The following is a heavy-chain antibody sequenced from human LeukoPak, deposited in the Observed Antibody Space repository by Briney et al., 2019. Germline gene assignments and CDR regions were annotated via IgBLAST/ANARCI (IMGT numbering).Heavy chain of an antibody. CDR1: GGSFSGYY. J-gene: IGHJ4*02. Sequence: SETLSLTCAVYGGSFSGYYWSWIRQPPGKGLEWIGEINHSGSTNYNPSLKSRVTISVDTSKNQFSLKLSSVTAADTAVYYCASDLGYSIPFDYWGQGTLVTVSS. D-gene: IGHD2-15*01. V-gene: IGHV4-34*01. CDR2: INHSGST. CDR3: ASDLGYSIPFDY.